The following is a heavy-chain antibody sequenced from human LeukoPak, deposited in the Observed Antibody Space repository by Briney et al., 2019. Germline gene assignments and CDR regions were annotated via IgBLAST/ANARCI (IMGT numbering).Heavy chain of an antibody. CDR2: IYYSGST. D-gene: IGHD4-17*01. CDR1: GGSISSSSYY. V-gene: IGHV4-39*07. CDR3: ARVQSDDYGDYGVG. J-gene: IGHJ4*02. Sequence: WETLSLTCTVSGGSISSSSYYWGWIRQPPGKGLEWIGSIYYSGSTYYNPSLKSRVTISVDTSKNQFSLKLSSVTAADTAVYYCARVQSDDYGDYGVGWGQGTLVTVSS.